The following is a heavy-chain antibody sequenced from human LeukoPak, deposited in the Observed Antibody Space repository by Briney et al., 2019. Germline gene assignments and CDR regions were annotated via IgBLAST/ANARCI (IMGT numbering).Heavy chain of an antibody. V-gene: IGHV3-48*01. D-gene: IGHD1-26*01. Sequence: QSGGSLRLSCAAPGFTFSSYSMNWVRQAPGKGLEWVSYISSSSSTIYYADSVKGRFTISRDNAKNSLYLQMNSLRAEDTAVYYCAREFSGSNYGFPFDYWGQGTLVTVSP. J-gene: IGHJ4*02. CDR3: AREFSGSNYGFPFDY. CDR2: ISSSSSTI. CDR1: GFTFSSYS.